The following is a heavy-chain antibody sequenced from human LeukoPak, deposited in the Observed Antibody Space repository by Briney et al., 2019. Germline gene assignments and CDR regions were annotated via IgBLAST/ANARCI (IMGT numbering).Heavy chain of an antibody. D-gene: IGHD3-22*01. J-gene: IGHJ3*02. CDR2: ISGSGVCT. Sequence: GGSLRLSCAASGFIFSSYAMSWVRQAPGKGLEWVSGISGSGVCTYYADSVKGRFTISRDNSKNTLSLQMNSLSAEDTAVYYCAKRYYDSSGFDIWGQGTMVTVSS. V-gene: IGHV3-23*01. CDR1: GFIFSSYA. CDR3: AKRYYDSSGFDI.